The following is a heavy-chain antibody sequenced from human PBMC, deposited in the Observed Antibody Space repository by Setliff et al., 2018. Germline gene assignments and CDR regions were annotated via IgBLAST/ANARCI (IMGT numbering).Heavy chain of an antibody. Sequence: PSETLSLTCTVSGGSISSGGYYWSWIRQHPGKGLEWIGYIYYSGSTYYNPSLKSRVTISVDTSKNQFSLKLSSVTAADTAVYYCARVLVGYDFWSGYYQTMPHFDYWGQGTLVTVSS. CDR2: IYYSGST. J-gene: IGHJ4*02. V-gene: IGHV4-31*03. CDR1: GGSISSGGYY. CDR3: ARVLVGYDFWSGYYQTMPHFDY. D-gene: IGHD3-3*01.